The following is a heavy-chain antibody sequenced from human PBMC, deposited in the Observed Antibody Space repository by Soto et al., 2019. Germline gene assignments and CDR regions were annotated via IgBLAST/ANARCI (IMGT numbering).Heavy chain of an antibody. J-gene: IGHJ4*02. CDR2: IIPVCGAA. CDR1: GGTFSSYT. CDR3: ARAFPSFGGSNKGVGRRNYHFAL. Sequence: QVQLVQSGAEVKKPGSSVKLSCKASGGTFSSYTISWVRQAPGQGLEWMGGIIPVCGAAYYAQKFQGRGPITADESRSTAYMELSSLRSDDTAVYSCARAFPSFGGSNKGVGRRNYHFALWGQGTLVTVSS. D-gene: IGHD3-16*01. V-gene: IGHV1-69*01.